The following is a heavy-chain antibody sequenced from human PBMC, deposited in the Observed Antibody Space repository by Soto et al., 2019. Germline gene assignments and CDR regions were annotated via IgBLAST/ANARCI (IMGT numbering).Heavy chain of an antibody. Sequence: SETLSLTCTVSGGSVSSGGYYWSWIRQHPGKGLEWIGYIYYSGSTYYNPSLKSRVTISVDTSKNQFSLKLSSVTAADTAVYYCARVVNYDFWSGLFDYWGQGTLVTVSS. D-gene: IGHD3-3*01. V-gene: IGHV4-31*03. CDR2: IYYSGST. J-gene: IGHJ4*02. CDR3: ARVVNYDFWSGLFDY. CDR1: GGSVSSGGYY.